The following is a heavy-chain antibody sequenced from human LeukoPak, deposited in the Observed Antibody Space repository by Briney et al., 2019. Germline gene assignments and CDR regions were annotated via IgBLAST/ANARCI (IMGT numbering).Heavy chain of an antibody. Sequence: GRSLRLSCAASGFTVDAYAMHWVRLAPGKGLEWVSCISWNGGSTGYAASVNGRFTISRTNAKNSLDLQMNSLRAEDTALYYCAKDIWRYYNDNGGAFDIWGQGTMVTVSS. D-gene: IGHD3-22*01. J-gene: IGHJ3*02. CDR2: ISWNGGST. CDR3: AKDIWRYYNDNGGAFDI. V-gene: IGHV3-9*01. CDR1: GFTVDAYA.